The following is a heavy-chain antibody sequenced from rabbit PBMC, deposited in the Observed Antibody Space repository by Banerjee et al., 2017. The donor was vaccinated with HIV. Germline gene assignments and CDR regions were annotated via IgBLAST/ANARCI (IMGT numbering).Heavy chain of an antibody. CDR1: GSDISSNA. CDR2: IYSSNGDK. Sequence: EESGGDLVKPGASLTLTCKASGSDISSNAMCWVRQAPGKGLELIACIYSSNGDKWYASWVNGRFTISRSTSLNTVTLQMTSLTAADTATYFCARDLAGVIGWNFGLWGPGTLVTVS. J-gene: IGHJ4*01. CDR3: ARDLAGVIGWNFGL. V-gene: IGHV1S47*01. D-gene: IGHD4-1*01.